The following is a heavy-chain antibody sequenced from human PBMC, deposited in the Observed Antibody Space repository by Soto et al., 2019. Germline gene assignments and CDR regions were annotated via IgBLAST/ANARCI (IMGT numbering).Heavy chain of an antibody. Sequence: GGSLRLSCAASGFTFSSYGMHWVRQAPGKGLEWVAVISYDGSNKYYADSVKGRFTISRDNSKNTLYLQMNSLRAEDTAVYYCAKDRGEVIDHYSSPNHKDYYYYYYMDVWGKGTTVTVSS. CDR2: ISYDGSNK. CDR3: AKDRGEVIDHYSSPNHKDYYYYYYMDV. D-gene: IGHD3-3*01. V-gene: IGHV3-30*18. CDR1: GFTFSSYG. J-gene: IGHJ6*03.